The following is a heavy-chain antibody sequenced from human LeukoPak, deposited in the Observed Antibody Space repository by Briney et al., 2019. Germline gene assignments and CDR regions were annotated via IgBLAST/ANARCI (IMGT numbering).Heavy chain of an antibody. CDR2: ISSSGSTM. Sequence: NPGGSLRLSCAASGFIFSDYYMSWIRQAPGKGLEWVSYISSSGSTMYYTDSVKGRFTISRDDSRDTVYLQMDSLRAEDTAMYYCAKVAGNGDYNYFYYMDVWGKGTMVTVSS. V-gene: IGHV3-11*01. CDR1: GFIFSDYY. D-gene: IGHD4-17*01. CDR3: AKVAGNGDYNYFYYMDV. J-gene: IGHJ6*03.